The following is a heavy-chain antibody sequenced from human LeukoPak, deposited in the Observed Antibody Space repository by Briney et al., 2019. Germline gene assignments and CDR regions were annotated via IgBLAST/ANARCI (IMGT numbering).Heavy chain of an antibody. CDR2: IYYSGSA. D-gene: IGHD3-10*01. V-gene: IGHV4-61*01. Sequence: PSETLSLTCTVSGGSVSSGSYYWSWIRQPPGKGLEWIGHIYYSGSAKYNPSLKSRVTISVDTSKNQFSLKLTSVTAADTAVYYCARGFGDWGLSWFDPWGQGTLVTVSS. CDR3: ARGFGDWGLSWFDP. CDR1: GGSVSSGSYY. J-gene: IGHJ5*02.